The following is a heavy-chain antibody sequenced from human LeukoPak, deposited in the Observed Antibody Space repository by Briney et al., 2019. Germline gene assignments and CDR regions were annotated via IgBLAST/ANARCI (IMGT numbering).Heavy chain of an antibody. Sequence: SETLSLTRTVFDDSISSSSYYWGWIRQPPGKGLEWLGSFYYSGGTYYNPSLKSRVTISVDTSNNQFSLKLSSVTTTDTAVYYCARRSGFNWFDPWGQGTLVTVSS. CDR2: FYYSGGT. CDR3: ARRSGFNWFDP. J-gene: IGHJ5*02. D-gene: IGHD3-3*01. CDR1: DDSISSSSYY. V-gene: IGHV4-39*01.